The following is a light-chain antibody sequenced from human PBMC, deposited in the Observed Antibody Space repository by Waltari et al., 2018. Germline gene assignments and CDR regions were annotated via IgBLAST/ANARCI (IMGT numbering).Light chain of an antibody. Sequence: EVLLTQSPATLSLSPGEGATLSCRASQSVSTYVGWYQQKPGQAPRLLIYDASHRATGIPARCSGSGSGTDFTLIISSLAPEDFALYYCQHRRSWPLTFGGGTKVEIK. CDR2: DAS. V-gene: IGKV3-11*01. J-gene: IGKJ4*01. CDR3: QHRRSWPLT. CDR1: QSVSTY.